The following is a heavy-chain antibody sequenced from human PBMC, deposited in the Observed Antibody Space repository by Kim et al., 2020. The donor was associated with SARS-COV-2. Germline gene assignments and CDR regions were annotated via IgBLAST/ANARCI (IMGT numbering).Heavy chain of an antibody. Sequence: GGSLRLSCATSGFTFGAYALSWVRQAPGGGLEWVASVNNNNNPYYADFVKGRFTVSRDYSQNTLHLQMDRLRAEDTAPYYCAKDHPSGGLPAFDSWGQGILVSVSS. CDR2: VNNNNNP. J-gene: IGHJ5*01. CDR1: GFTFGAYA. D-gene: IGHD6-19*01. V-gene: IGHV3-23*01. CDR3: AKDHPSGGLPAFDS.